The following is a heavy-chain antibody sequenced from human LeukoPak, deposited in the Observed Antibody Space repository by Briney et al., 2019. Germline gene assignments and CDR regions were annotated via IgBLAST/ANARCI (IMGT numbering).Heavy chain of an antibody. CDR3: ARDHHYDSSGYTPAGDAFDI. CDR2: ISSSSSYI. J-gene: IGHJ3*02. CDR1: GFTVSSNY. D-gene: IGHD3-22*01. V-gene: IGHV3-21*06. Sequence: GGSLRLSCAASGFTVSSNYMNWVRQAPGKGLEWVSSISSSSSYIYYADSMKGRFTISRDNAKNSLYLQMNSPRAEDTAVYYCARDHHYDSSGYTPAGDAFDIWGQGTMVTVSS.